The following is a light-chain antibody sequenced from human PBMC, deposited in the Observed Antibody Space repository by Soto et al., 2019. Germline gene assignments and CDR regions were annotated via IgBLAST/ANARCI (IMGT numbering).Light chain of an antibody. V-gene: IGKV1-17*01. CDR2: AAS. CDR3: QQYGGVPYT. J-gene: IGKJ2*01. CDR1: QGIRND. Sequence: DIQMTQSPSTLSASVGDRVTITCRASQGIRNDLGWYQQKPGKAPKLLIYAASSLQSGVPSRFSGSGSGTDFTLTISRLEPEDFAIYYCQQYGGVPYTFGQGTKVDIK.